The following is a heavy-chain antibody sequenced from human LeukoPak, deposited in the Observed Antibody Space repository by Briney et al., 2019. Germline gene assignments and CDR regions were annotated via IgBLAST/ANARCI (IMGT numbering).Heavy chain of an antibody. CDR2: ISYDGSNK. CDR3: AKGGNRVHDAFDI. D-gene: IGHD4-23*01. V-gene: IGHV3-30*18. J-gene: IGHJ3*02. Sequence: GGPLRLSCAASGFTFSSYGMHWVRQAPGKGLEWVAVISYDGSNKYYADSVKGRFTISRDNSKNTLYLQMNSLRAEDTAVYYCAKGGNRVHDAFDIWGQGTMVTVSS. CDR1: GFTFSSYG.